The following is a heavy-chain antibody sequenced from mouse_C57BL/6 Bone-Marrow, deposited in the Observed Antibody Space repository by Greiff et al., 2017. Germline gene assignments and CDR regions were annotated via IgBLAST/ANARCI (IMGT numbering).Heavy chain of an antibody. V-gene: IGHV1-4*01. D-gene: IGHD1-1*01. CDR1: GYTFTSYT. CDR2: INPSSGYT. Sequence: QVQLQQSGAELARPGASVKMSCKASGYTFTSYTMHWVKQRPGQGLEWIGYINPSSGYTKYNQKFKDKATLTADKSSSTADMQLSSLTSEDSAVYYCARDYYGSSSWFAYWGQGTLVTVSA. CDR3: ARDYYGSSSWFAY. J-gene: IGHJ3*01.